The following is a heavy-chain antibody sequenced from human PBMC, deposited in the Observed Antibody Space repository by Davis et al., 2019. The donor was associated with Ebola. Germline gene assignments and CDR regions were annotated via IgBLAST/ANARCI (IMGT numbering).Heavy chain of an antibody. V-gene: IGHV3-30*14. CDR3: VKDLLSMLYDSIGY. J-gene: IGHJ4*02. Sequence: GESLKISCVASGSTFRTHAMHWVRQAPGKGLEWVAVISYDGSNERYADSVKGRFTISRDNSKNTLYLQMSSLRAEDTAVYYCVKDLLSMLYDSIGYWGQGTLVTVSS. CDR2: ISYDGSNE. CDR1: GSTFRTHA. D-gene: IGHD2-8*01.